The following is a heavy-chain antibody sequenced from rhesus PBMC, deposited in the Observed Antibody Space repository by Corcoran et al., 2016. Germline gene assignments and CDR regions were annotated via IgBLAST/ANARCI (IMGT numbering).Heavy chain of an antibody. D-gene: IGHD6S26*01. V-gene: IGHV4-173*01. CDR2: ISGSGGST. CDR1: GGSISSNY. J-gene: IGHJ1*01. CDR3: ARGERLVNEYFEF. Sequence: QLQLQESGPGLVKPSETLSLTCAVSGGSISSNYWSWIRQPPGKELECIGRISGSGGSTDYNPTFMSRVTISTETSKNQFSLKLGSVTAADTAVYYCARGERLVNEYFEFWGQGALVTVSS.